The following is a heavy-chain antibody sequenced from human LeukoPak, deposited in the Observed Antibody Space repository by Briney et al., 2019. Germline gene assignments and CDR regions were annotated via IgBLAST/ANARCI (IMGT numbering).Heavy chain of an antibody. CDR1: GFSFSSYA. V-gene: IGHV3-23*01. D-gene: IGHD3-10*01. Sequence: GGSLRLSCVGSGFSFSSYAMSWVRQAPGKGLEWVSAIGSSASSTFYADSVEGRFTISRDNSKNTLYVQVNSLRAEDTGVYYCAKRGPGSPQSGKYYFDYWGQGTLVTVSS. CDR3: AKRGPGSPQSGKYYFDY. J-gene: IGHJ4*02. CDR2: IGSSASST.